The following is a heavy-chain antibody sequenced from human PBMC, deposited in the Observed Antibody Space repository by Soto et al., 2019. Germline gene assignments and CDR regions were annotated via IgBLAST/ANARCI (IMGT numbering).Heavy chain of an antibody. D-gene: IGHD1-26*01. CDR1: GFTFSSYW. J-gene: IGHJ4*02. Sequence: LRLSCAASGFTFSSYWMHWVRQAPGKGLVWVSRINSDGSSTSYADSVKGRFTISRDNAKNTLYLQMNSLRAEDTAVYYCARVWWELAPFDYWGQGTLDTVSS. CDR3: ARVWWELAPFDY. CDR2: INSDGSST. V-gene: IGHV3-74*01.